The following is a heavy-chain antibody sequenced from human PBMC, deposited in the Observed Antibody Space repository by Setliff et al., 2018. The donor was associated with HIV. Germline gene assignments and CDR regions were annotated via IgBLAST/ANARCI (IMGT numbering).Heavy chain of an antibody. CDR3: ARLRVVVVPAASWYFDL. CDR2: IYSDGNT. D-gene: IGHD2-2*01. Sequence: GGSLRLSCAASGFTVSSYYMSWVRQAPGKGLEWVSTIYSDGNTYHADAVKGRFTLSRDNSENALFLQMNSLRPEDTAVYYCARLRVVVVPAASWYFDLWGRGTLVTVSS. J-gene: IGHJ2*01. CDR1: GFTVSSYY. V-gene: IGHV3-66*02.